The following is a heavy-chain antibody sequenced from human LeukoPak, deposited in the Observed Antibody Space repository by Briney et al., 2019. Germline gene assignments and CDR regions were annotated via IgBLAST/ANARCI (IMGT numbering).Heavy chain of an antibody. CDR2: IVVGSGNT. CDR1: GFTFTSSA. CDR3: AASGYSSSWYVLDFQH. D-gene: IGHD6-13*01. J-gene: IGHJ1*01. V-gene: IGHV1-58*02. Sequence: SVKVSCKASGFTFTSSAMQWVRQARGQRLEWIGWIVVGSGNTNYAQKFQERVTITRDVSTSTAYMELSSLRSEDTAVYYCAASGYSSSWYVLDFQHWGQGTLVTVSS.